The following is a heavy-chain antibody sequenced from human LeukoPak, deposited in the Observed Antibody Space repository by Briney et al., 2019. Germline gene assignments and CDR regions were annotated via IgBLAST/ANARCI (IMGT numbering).Heavy chain of an antibody. D-gene: IGHD2/OR15-2a*01. CDR2: IYSEGIY. Sequence: SEILSLTCKVSGGSVNDYRWSWIRHTAGKGLEWIGRIYSEGIYNYNPSLESRLTMSVDTSMNQFSLRLNSVTAADTAVYYCGSSEVGTTTSTIYDFWGRGTLVTVSS. CDR3: GSSEVGTTTSTIYDF. V-gene: IGHV4-4*07. CDR1: GGSVNDYR. J-gene: IGHJ4*02.